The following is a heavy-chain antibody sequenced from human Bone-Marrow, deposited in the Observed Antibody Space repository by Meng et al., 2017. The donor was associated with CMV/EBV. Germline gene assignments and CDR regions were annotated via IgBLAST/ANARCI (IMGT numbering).Heavy chain of an antibody. CDR3: ARGGYCSSTSCSDYYYYYGMDV. J-gene: IGHJ6*02. V-gene: IGHV1-2*02. CDR1: AYTFSAYY. CDR2: INPNSGGT. Sequence: ASVKVSCKPSAYTFSAYYMHWVRQAPGQGLEWMGWINPNSGGTNYAQKFQGRVTMTRDTSISTAYMELSRLRSDDTAVYYCARGGYCSSTSCSDYYYYYGMDVWGQGTTVTVSS. D-gene: IGHD2-2*01.